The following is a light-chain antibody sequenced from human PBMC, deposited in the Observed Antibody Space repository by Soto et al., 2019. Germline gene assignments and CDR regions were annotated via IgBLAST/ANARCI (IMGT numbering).Light chain of an antibody. J-gene: IGKJ1*01. Sequence: EIVLTQSPGTLSLSPGERTTLSCRASQSVSSNFLDWYQQKPGQAPRLLIYGASSRATGIPDRFSGSGSGTDFTLTISRLEPEDFAVYYCQQYETSWTFGQGTKVDIK. CDR1: QSVSSNF. CDR2: GAS. CDR3: QQYETSWT. V-gene: IGKV3-20*01.